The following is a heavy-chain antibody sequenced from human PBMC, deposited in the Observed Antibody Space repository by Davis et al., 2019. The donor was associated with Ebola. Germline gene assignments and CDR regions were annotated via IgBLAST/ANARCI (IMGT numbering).Heavy chain of an antibody. V-gene: IGHV3-49*03. CDR3: TRGVIGYGDSRGTGFDP. CDR2: IRGRSYGGTT. J-gene: IGHJ5*02. CDR1: GFTFGNYA. D-gene: IGHD1-1*01. Sequence: SLSLSCTASGFTFGNYAMSWFCQAPGQGLEWVSFIRGRSYGGTTEYAASVKGRFTISRDDSKSIAYLQMNSLKTEDTAVYYCTRGVIGYGDSRGTGFDPWGQGTLVTVSS.